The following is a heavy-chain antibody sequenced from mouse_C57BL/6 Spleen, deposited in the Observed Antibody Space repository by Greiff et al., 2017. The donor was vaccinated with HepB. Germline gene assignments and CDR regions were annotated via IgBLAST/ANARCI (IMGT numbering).Heavy chain of an antibody. V-gene: IGHV5-4*01. CDR3: ARDKGDLGDYLYYAMDY. Sequence: EVQGVESGGGLVKPGGSLKLSCAASGFTFSSYAMSWVRQTPEKRLEWVATISDGGSYTYYPDNVKGRFTISRDNAKNNLYLQMSHLKSEDTAMYYCARDKGDLGDYLYYAMDYWGQGTSVTVSS. CDR1: GFTFSSYA. CDR2: ISDGGSYT. D-gene: IGHD2-4*01. J-gene: IGHJ4*01.